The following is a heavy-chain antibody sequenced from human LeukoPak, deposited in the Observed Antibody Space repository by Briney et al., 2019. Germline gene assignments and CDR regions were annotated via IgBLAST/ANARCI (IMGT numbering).Heavy chain of an antibody. J-gene: IGHJ5*02. Sequence: SETLSLTCIASGGSINNYYWNWIRQPAGQGLEWIGRIYTSGSTNYNPSLKSRVTMSVDTSKNQFSLKLRSVTAADTAVYYCARSDYGDYDLLTWFDPWGQGTLVTVSS. CDR3: ARSDYGDYDLLTWFDP. CDR2: IYTSGST. D-gene: IGHD4-17*01. V-gene: IGHV4-4*07. CDR1: GGSINNYY.